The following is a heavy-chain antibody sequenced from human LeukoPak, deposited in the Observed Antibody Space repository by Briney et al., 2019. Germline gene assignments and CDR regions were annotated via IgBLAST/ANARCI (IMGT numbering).Heavy chain of an antibody. V-gene: IGHV4-34*01. CDR2: INHSGST. CDR3: ARGRFRSPNWFDP. D-gene: IGHD1-14*01. Sequence: SETLSLTCAVYGESFSGYYWSWIRQPPGKGLEWIGEINHSGSTNYNPSLKSRVTISVDTSKNQFSLKLSSVTAADTAVYYCARGRFRSPNWFDPWGQGTLVTVPS. CDR1: GESFSGYY. J-gene: IGHJ5*02.